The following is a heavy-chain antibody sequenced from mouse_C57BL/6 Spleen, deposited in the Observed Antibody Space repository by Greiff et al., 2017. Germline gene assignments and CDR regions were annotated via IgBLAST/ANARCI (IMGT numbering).Heavy chain of an antibody. Sequence: EVQLQQSGTVLARPGASVKMSCKTSGYTFTSYWMHWVKQRPGQGLEWIGAIYPGNSDTSYNQKFKGKAKLTAVTSASTAYMELSSLTNEDSAVYYCTRNPGSSYGNYYAMDYWGQGTSVTVSS. CDR1: GYTFTSYW. J-gene: IGHJ4*01. CDR2: IYPGNSDT. D-gene: IGHD1-1*01. V-gene: IGHV1-5*01. CDR3: TRNPGSSYGNYYAMDY.